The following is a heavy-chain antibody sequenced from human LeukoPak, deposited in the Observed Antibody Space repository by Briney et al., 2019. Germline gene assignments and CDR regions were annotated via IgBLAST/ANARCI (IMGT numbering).Heavy chain of an antibody. CDR3: AHISREGGQQVVPEGWDY. CDR2: IYWDDDK. Sequence: SGPTLVNPTQTLTLTCTFSGLSLSTSGVGVGWIRQPPGKALEWLAFIYWDDDKRYSPSLKSRLTITKDTSKNQVVLTMTNMDPVDTATYYCAHISREGGQQVVPEGWDYWGQGTLVTVSS. V-gene: IGHV2-5*02. D-gene: IGHD6-13*01. J-gene: IGHJ4*02. CDR1: GLSLSTSGVG.